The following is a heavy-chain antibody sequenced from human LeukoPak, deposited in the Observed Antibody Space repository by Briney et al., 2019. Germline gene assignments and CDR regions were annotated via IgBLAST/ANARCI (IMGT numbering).Heavy chain of an antibody. Sequence: ASVKVSCKASGYTFTSYGISWVRQAPGQGLEWVGWISAYNGNTNYAEKLQGRVTMTTDTSTSTAYMELRSLRSDDTAVYYCARGYCSGGSCNPFDYWGQGTLVTVSS. CDR3: ARGYCSGGSCNPFDY. J-gene: IGHJ4*02. D-gene: IGHD2-15*01. V-gene: IGHV1-18*01. CDR2: ISAYNGNT. CDR1: GYTFTSYG.